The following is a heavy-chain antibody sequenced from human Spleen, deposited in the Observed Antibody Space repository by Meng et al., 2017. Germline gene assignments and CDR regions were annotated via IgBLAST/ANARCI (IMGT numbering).Heavy chain of an antibody. D-gene: IGHD5/OR15-5a*01. J-gene: IGHJ6*02. CDR1: GFAFDDYA. CDR3: AKDTPSTYRVYPYYDMDV. Sequence: GESLKISCAASGFAFDDYAMHWVRQAPGKGLEWVSLICWDGDTPYYADSVKGRFTLPRDNSKNSMYIQMNSLRAENTALYYCAKDTPSTYRVYPYYDMDVWGQGTTVTVSS. CDR2: ICWDGDTP. V-gene: IGHV3-43D*03.